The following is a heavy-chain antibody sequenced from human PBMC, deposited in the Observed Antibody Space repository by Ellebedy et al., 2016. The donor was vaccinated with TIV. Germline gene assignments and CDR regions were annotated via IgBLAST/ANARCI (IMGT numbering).Heavy chain of an antibody. J-gene: IGHJ4*02. CDR3: GRDVRNGGLDD. CDR1: GFKFSAFY. D-gene: IGHD3-16*01. V-gene: IGHV3-11*06. CDR2: ISGSAGRT. Sequence: GESLKISCAASGFKFSAFYMSWVRQAPGKGLEWVSYISGSAGRTLYAESVRGRFTVSRDNAKNSLYLQMNSLRAEDTAVYYCGRDVRNGGLDDWGQGTLVTVSS.